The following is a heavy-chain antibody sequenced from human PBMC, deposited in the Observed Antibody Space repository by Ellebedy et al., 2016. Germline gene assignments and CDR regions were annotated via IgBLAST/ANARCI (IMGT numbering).Heavy chain of an antibody. Sequence: LRLXCTVSGGSISSGGYYWSWIRQHPGKGLEWIGYIYYSGSTYYNPSLKSRVTISVDTSKNQFSLKLSSVTAADTAVYYCARGRTFDYWGQGTLVTVSS. V-gene: IGHV4-31*03. CDR3: ARGRTFDY. D-gene: IGHD1-1*01. J-gene: IGHJ4*02. CDR2: IYYSGST. CDR1: GGSISSGGYY.